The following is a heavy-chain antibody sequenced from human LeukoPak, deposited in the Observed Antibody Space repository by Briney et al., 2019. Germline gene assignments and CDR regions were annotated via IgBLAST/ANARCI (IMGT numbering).Heavy chain of an antibody. D-gene: IGHD3-22*01. V-gene: IGHV1-46*01. CDR2: INPSGGST. Sequence: ASVKVSCKASGYTFTSYYMHWVRQAPGQGLEWMGIINPSGGSTSYAEKFQGRVTMTRDTSTSTVYMELSSLRSEDTVVYYCARGVPTEDYDSSGYYPFAYYFDYWGQGTLVTVSS. CDR1: GYTFTSYY. J-gene: IGHJ4*02. CDR3: ARGVPTEDYDSSGYYPFAYYFDY.